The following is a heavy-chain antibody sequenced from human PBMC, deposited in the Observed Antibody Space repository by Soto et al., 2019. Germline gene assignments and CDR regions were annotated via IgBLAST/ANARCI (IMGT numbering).Heavy chain of an antibody. Sequence: SETLSLTCTVSGGSISSYYWSWIRQPPGKGLEWIGYIYYSGSTNYNPSLKSRVTISVDTSKDQFSLKLGSVTAADTDVYYCARRAIFGVVKYYYYYMDVWGKGTTVTVSS. CDR3: ARRAIFGVVKYYYYYMDV. J-gene: IGHJ6*03. D-gene: IGHD3-3*01. CDR1: GGSISSYY. V-gene: IGHV4-59*08. CDR2: IYYSGST.